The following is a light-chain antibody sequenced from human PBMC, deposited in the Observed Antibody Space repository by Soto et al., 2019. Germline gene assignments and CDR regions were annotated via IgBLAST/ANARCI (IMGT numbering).Light chain of an antibody. CDR3: YSYTRSSSFV. CDR2: EVS. J-gene: IGLJ1*01. CDR1: SSDVGTYKY. Sequence: SVLSQPASLSVSPGQSITISFTGTSSDVGTYKYVSWYQQHPGKAPKLMIYEVSNRPSGVSNRFSGSKSGNTASLTISGLQAEDEADYYCYSYTRSSSFVFGTGTKVTVL. V-gene: IGLV2-14*01.